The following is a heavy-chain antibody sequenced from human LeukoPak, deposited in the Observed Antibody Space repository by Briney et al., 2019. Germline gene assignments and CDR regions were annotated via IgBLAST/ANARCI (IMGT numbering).Heavy chain of an antibody. D-gene: IGHD6-13*01. CDR3: ASGGAGAPAVGTIPRAFDI. CDR1: GFTFSSYA. Sequence: GGSLRLSCAASGFTFSSYAMHWVRQAPGKGLEWVAVISYDGSNKYYADSVKGRFTISRDNSKNTLYLQMNSLRAEDTAVYYCASGGAGAPAVGTIPRAFDIWGQGTMVTVSS. V-gene: IGHV3-30-3*01. CDR2: ISYDGSNK. J-gene: IGHJ3*02.